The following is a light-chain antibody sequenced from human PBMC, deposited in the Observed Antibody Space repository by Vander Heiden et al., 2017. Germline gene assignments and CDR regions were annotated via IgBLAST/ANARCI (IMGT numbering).Light chain of an antibody. Sequence: QSVLTQPPSVSGAPGQRVTISCTGSRSNIGAGYDVHWYRQPPGTAPNLLIFGNNKRPSGVPDRFSGSKSGTSASLAITGLQADDEADYYCQSLDSSLSGSKVFGGGTKLTVL. CDR3: QSLDSSLSGSKV. J-gene: IGLJ2*01. CDR1: RSNIGAGYD. CDR2: GNN. V-gene: IGLV1-40*01.